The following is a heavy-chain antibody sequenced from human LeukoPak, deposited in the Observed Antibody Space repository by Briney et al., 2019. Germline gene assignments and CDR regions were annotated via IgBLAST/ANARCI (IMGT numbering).Heavy chain of an antibody. J-gene: IGHJ3*02. CDR1: GFIFSSHG. Sequence: GGSLRLSCAASGFIFSSHGMNWVRQAPGKGLEWVSGVSPSGDITYYADSVKGRFTISRDNSKNTLYLQMNSLRAEDTAVYYCTPDTYYYGSGSYSDAFDIWGQGTMVTVSS. CDR2: VSPSGDIT. CDR3: TPDTYYYGSGSYSDAFDI. V-gene: IGHV3-23*01. D-gene: IGHD3-10*01.